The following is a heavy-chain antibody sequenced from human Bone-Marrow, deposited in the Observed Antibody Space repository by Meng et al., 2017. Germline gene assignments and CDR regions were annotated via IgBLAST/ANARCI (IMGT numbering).Heavy chain of an antibody. J-gene: IGHJ6*02. D-gene: IGHD6-19*01. V-gene: IGHV1-46*01. CDR1: GYTFTSHY. CDR3: ARDGYSSGWYTGGYYWNGMDV. Sequence: VKVSCKASGYTFTSHYMHWMRQAPGQGLEWMGIINPTGGNTNYAQKFQGRVTMTRDTSTSTVYMELSSLRSEDTAVYYCARDGYSSGWYTGGYYWNGMDVWGQGTTVTVSS. CDR2: INPTGGNT.